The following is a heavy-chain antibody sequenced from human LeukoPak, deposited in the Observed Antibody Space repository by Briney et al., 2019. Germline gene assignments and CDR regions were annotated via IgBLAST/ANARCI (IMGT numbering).Heavy chain of an antibody. CDR1: GGSISSYY. J-gene: IGHJ4*02. CDR2: IYTSGST. V-gene: IGHV4-59*08. D-gene: IGHD2-21*02. Sequence: SETLSLTCTVSGGSISSYYWSWIRQPPGKGLEWIGRIYTSGSTNYNPSLKSRVTISVDTSKNQFSLKLSSVTAADTAVYYCARQLYCGGDCYSDYWGQGTLVTVSS. CDR3: ARQLYCGGDCYSDY.